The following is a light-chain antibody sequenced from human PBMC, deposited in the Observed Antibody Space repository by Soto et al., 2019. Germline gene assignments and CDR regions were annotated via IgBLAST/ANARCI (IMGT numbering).Light chain of an antibody. CDR3: SSYKSSSTLPYV. Sequence: QSALTQPASVSGSPGQSITISCTGTSSDVGGYNLVSWYQQYPDKAPKLMIFDVNTRPSGVYNRFSGSKSGNTASLTISGLQAEDEADYYYSSYKSSSTLPYVFGTGTKLTVL. CDR2: DVN. CDR1: SSDVGGYNL. V-gene: IGLV2-14*01. J-gene: IGLJ1*01.